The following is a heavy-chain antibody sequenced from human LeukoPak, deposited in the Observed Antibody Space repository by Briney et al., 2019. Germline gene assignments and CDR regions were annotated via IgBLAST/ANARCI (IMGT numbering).Heavy chain of an antibody. Sequence: GGSLRLSCAASGFTFRSYAMSWVRPAPGRGGEGVSAISGRGGSRYYADSVKGRFTISRDNSKNRLYLQMDSLRAEDTAVYYCARARTEEEYSSSGYYFDYWGQGTLVTVSS. D-gene: IGHD6-6*01. CDR1: GFTFRSYA. CDR2: ISGRGGSR. V-gene: IGHV3-23*01. CDR3: ARARTEEEYSSSGYYFDY. J-gene: IGHJ4*02.